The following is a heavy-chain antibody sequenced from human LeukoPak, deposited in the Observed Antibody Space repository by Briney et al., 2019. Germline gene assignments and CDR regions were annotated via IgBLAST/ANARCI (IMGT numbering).Heavy chain of an antibody. V-gene: IGHV4-31*03. D-gene: IGHD3-3*01. CDR2: IYYSGST. CDR1: GGSISRGGYY. CDR3: ARRRRFLEWLHTPDYYYYGMDV. Sequence: SETLSLTCTVSGGSISRGGYYWSWIRQHPGKGLEWIGYIYYSGSTYYNPSLKSRVTISVDTSKNQFSLKLSSVTAADTAVYYCARRRRFLEWLHTPDYYYYGMDVWGQGTTVTVSS. J-gene: IGHJ6*02.